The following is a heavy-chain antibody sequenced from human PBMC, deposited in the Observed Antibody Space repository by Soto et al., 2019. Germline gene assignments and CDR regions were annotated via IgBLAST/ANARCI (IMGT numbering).Heavy chain of an antibody. V-gene: IGHV4-31*03. J-gene: IGHJ4*02. D-gene: IGHD2-21*02. CDR3: ARDLTAGGYFDY. CDR1: GGSISSGGYY. CDR2: IYYSGST. Sequence: SETLSLTCTVSGGSISSGGYYGSWIRQHPGKGLEWIGYIYYSGSTYYNPSLKSRVTISVDTSKNQFSLKLSSVTAADTAVYYCARDLTAGGYFDYWGQGTLVTVSS.